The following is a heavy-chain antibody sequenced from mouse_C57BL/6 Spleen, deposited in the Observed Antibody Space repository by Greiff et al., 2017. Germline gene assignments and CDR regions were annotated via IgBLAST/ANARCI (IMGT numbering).Heavy chain of an antibody. Sequence: EVQRVESGPELVKPGASVKISCKASGYSFTGYYMNWVKQSPEKSLEWIGEINPSTGGTTYNQKFKAQATLTVDKSSSTAYMQLKSLTSEDSAVYYCARADWAWFAYWGQGTLVTVSA. D-gene: IGHD4-1*01. V-gene: IGHV1-42*01. CDR3: ARADWAWFAY. CDR2: INPSTGGT. CDR1: GYSFTGYY. J-gene: IGHJ3*01.